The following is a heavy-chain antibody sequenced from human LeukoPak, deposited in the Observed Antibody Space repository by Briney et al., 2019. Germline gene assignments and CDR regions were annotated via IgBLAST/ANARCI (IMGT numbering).Heavy chain of an antibody. D-gene: IGHD6-13*01. CDR1: GFTFSSYG. V-gene: IGHV3-30*02. Sequence: GGSLRLSCAASGFTFSSYGMHWVRQAPGKGLEWVAFIRYDGSNKYYADSVKGRFTISRDNSKNTLYLQMNSLRAEDTAVYYCAKDPSSSWYSPLQYYFDYWGQGTLVTVSS. J-gene: IGHJ4*02. CDR2: IRYDGSNK. CDR3: AKDPSSSWYSPLQYYFDY.